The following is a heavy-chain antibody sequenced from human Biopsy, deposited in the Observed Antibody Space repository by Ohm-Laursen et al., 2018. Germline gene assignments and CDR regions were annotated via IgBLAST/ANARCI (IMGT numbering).Heavy chain of an antibody. CDR1: GFIFKSYG. CDR2: ISSRTTSE. J-gene: IGHJ6*02. D-gene: IGHD3-10*01. V-gene: IGHV3-21*04. Sequence: SLRLSCAASGFIFKSYGMHWVRQAPGKGLEWVSAISSRTTSEYYADSVKGRVTISRDNADNSVSLQMSNLRLDDTAVYYCARWYGDLFYYYNGMDVWGQGTTVTVSS. CDR3: ARWYGDLFYYYNGMDV.